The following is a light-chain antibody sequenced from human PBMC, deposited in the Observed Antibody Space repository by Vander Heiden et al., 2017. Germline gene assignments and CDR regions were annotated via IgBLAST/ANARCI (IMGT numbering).Light chain of an antibody. J-gene: IGKJ3*01. CDR2: AAS. V-gene: IGKV1-39*01. CDR1: QSISSY. CDR3: QQSHSFYT. Sequence: DIQMTQSPSSLSASVGDRVTITCRASQSISSYLNWYQQKPGKAPKLLIYAASSLQSGVPSRFSGSGSGTDFTLTISSLQPEDFATYYCQQSHSFYTFGPGTKVDIK.